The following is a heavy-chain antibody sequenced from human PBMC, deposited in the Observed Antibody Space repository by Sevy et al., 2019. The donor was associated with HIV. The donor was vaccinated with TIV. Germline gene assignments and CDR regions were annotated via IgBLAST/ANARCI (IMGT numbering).Heavy chain of an antibody. CDR3: AKESPASYYYGSGTYPEG. CDR2: ISGSGGST. D-gene: IGHD3-10*01. V-gene: IGHV3-23*01. Sequence: GSLRLSCAASGFTFSSYAMSWVRQAPGKGLEWVSGISGSGGSTYYADSVKGRFTISRDNSKNTLYLQMNSLRAEDTAVYYCAKESPASYYYGSGTYPEGWGQGTLVTVSS. J-gene: IGHJ4*02. CDR1: GFTFSSYA.